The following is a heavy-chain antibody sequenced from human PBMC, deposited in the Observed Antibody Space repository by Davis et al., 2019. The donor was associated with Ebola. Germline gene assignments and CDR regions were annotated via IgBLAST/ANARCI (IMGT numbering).Heavy chain of an antibody. CDR3: ARTRVYCSGGSCYSDWFDP. CDR1: GFSLNNARLG. CDR2: IFSNDEK. V-gene: IGHV2-26*01. J-gene: IGHJ5*02. D-gene: IGHD2-15*01. Sequence: SGPTLVKPTETLTLTCTVSGFSLNNARLGVSWIRQPPGKALEWLAHIFSNDEKSYSTSLKSRLTNSKDTSKSQVVLTMTNMDPVDTATNYCARTRVYCSGGSCYSDWFDPWGQGTLVTVSS.